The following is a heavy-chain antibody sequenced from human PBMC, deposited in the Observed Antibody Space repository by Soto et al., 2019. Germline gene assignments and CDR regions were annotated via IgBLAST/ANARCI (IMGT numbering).Heavy chain of an antibody. CDR3: ARDRGSSGLYYYGMDV. Sequence: ASVKVSCKASGYTFTGYYMHWVRQAPGQGLEWMGWINPNSGGTNYAQKFQGWVTMTRDTSISTAYMELSRLRSDDTAVYYCARDRGSSGLYYYGMDVWGQGTTVT. V-gene: IGHV1-2*04. J-gene: IGHJ6*02. CDR2: INPNSGGT. D-gene: IGHD6-19*01. CDR1: GYTFTGYY.